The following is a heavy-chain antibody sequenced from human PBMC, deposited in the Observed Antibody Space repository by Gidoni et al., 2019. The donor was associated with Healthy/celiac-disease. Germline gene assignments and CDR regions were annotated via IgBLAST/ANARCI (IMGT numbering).Heavy chain of an antibody. CDR3: ARDHLVWGRMATKGLDY. CDR1: GFTFSSYA. D-gene: IGHD3-16*01. V-gene: IGHV3-30-3*01. Sequence: SGFTFSSYAMHWVRQAPGKGLEWVAVISYDGSNKYYADSVKGRFTISRDNSKNTLYLQMNSLRAEDTAVYYCARDHLVWGRMATKGLDYWGQGTLVTVSS. CDR2: ISYDGSNK. J-gene: IGHJ4*02.